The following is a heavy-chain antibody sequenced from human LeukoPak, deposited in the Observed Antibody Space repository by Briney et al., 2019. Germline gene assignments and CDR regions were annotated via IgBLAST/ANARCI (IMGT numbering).Heavy chain of an antibody. J-gene: IGHJ3*02. Sequence: SETLSLTCAVSGGSISSGGYSWSWVRQPPGKGLEWIGEIYHTGSTNYNPSLKSRVTISADKSKNQFSLNLSSVTAADTAVYYCARPSRYSGYDHPGAFDIWGQGTMVTVSS. CDR2: IYHTGST. D-gene: IGHD5-12*01. CDR3: ARPSRYSGYDHPGAFDI. V-gene: IGHV4-4*02. CDR1: GGSISSGGYS.